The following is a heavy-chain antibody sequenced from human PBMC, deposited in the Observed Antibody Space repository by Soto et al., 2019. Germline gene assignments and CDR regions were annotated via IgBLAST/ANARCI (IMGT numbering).Heavy chain of an antibody. J-gene: IGHJ5*02. CDR1: GGSISSGGYY. Sequence: SETLSLTCTVSGGSISSGGYYWSWIRQHPGRGLEWIGYIYYSGSTYYNPSLKSRVTISVDTSKNQFSLKLSSVTAADTAVYYCARERVGSNWFDPWGQGTLVTVSS. V-gene: IGHV4-31*03. D-gene: IGHD2-2*03. CDR2: IYYSGST. CDR3: ARERVGSNWFDP.